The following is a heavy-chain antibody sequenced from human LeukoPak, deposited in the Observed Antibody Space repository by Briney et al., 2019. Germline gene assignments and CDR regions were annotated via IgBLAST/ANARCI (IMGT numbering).Heavy chain of an antibody. CDR3: ARAYGTMVRGVIIPFDY. Sequence: SETLSLTCTVSSGSMSNYYWTWIRQPAGKGLEWVGRIHSTGSTTYNPSLKSRVTISVDTSKNQFSLKLSSVTAADTAVYYCARAYGTMVRGVIIPFDYWGQGTLVTVSS. D-gene: IGHD3-10*01. V-gene: IGHV4-4*07. J-gene: IGHJ4*02. CDR2: IHSTGST. CDR1: SGSMSNYY.